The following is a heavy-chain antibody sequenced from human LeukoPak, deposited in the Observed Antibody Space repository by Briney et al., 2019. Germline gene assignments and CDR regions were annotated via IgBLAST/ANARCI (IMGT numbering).Heavy chain of an antibody. D-gene: IGHD6-19*01. CDR3: ARAATGSQQWLAYYYYYYMDV. Sequence: GGSLRLSCAASGFTFSSYSMNWVRQAPGKGLEWVSYISSSSSTIYYADSVKGRFTISRDNAKNSLYLQMNSLRDEDTAVYYCARAATGSQQWLAYYYYYYMDVWGNGTTVTVSS. CDR1: GFTFSSYS. V-gene: IGHV3-48*02. J-gene: IGHJ6*03. CDR2: ISSSSSTI.